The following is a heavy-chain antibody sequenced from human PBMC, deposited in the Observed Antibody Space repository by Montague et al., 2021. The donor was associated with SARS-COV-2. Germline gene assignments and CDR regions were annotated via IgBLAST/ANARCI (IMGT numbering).Heavy chain of an antibody. Sequence: SLRLSCAASGFTSSSYDMHWIRQTTGKSLEWVSAIGTAGDTYYPGSVKGRFTISRENAKNSLFLQMNSLRTGDTAVYYCARGTAAAPNYYYYYMDVWGKGTTVTVSS. CDR2: IGTAGDT. J-gene: IGHJ6*03. D-gene: IGHD6-13*01. V-gene: IGHV3-13*01. CDR1: GFTSSSYD. CDR3: ARGTAAAPNYYYYYMDV.